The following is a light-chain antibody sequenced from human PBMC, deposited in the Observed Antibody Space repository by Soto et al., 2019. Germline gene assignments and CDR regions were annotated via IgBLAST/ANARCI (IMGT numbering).Light chain of an antibody. J-gene: IGLJ2*01. CDR1: SSDVGAYNY. V-gene: IGLV2-14*01. CDR2: DVT. CDR3: SSYTSSIVV. Sequence: QSALTQPASVSGSPGQSITISCTGTSSDVGAYNYVSWYQQYPGKAPKLMIYDVTDRPSGVSNRFSGSKSGNTASLTISGLQAEDEADYYCSSYTSSIVVFGGGTKLTV.